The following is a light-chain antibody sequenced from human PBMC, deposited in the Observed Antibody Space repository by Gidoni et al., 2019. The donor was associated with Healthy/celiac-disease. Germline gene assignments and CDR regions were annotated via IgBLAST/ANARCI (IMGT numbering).Light chain of an antibody. J-gene: IGLJ2*01. CDR3: CSYAGSSTSVV. CDR1: SSDFGSYNL. V-gene: IGLV2-23*01. CDR2: EGS. Sequence: QSALTQPASVSASPGPSITISCTGTSSDFGSYNLVSWYQQHPGKAPKLMIYEGSKRPSGVSNRFSGSKSGNTASLTISGLQAEDEADYYCCSYAGSSTSVVFGGGTKLTVL.